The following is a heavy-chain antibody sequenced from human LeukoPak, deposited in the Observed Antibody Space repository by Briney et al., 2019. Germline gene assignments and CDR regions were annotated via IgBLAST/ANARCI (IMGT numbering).Heavy chain of an antibody. V-gene: IGHV1-2*02. CDR2: INPNSGGT. CDR1: GYTFTSYG. Sequence: ASVKVSCKASGYTFTSYGISWVRQAPGQGLEWMGWINPNSGGTNYAQKFQGRVTMTRDTSISTAYMELSRLRSDDTAVYYCARPRKPGYSGYDYYDYWGQGTLVTVSS. D-gene: IGHD5-12*01. J-gene: IGHJ4*02. CDR3: ARPRKPGYSGYDYYDY.